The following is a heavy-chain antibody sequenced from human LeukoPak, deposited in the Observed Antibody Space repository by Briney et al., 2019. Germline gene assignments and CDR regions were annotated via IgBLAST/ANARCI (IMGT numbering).Heavy chain of an antibody. V-gene: IGHV1-8*02. Sequence: GASVKVSCKASVYTFTGYYMHWVRQAPGQGLEWMGWMNPNSGNTGYAQKFQGRVTMTRNTSISTAYMELSSLRSEDTAGYYCARGGYSGYDWIYYFDYWGQGTLVTVSS. J-gene: IGHJ4*02. CDR2: MNPNSGNT. D-gene: IGHD5-12*01. CDR3: ARGGYSGYDWIYYFDY. CDR1: VYTFTGYY.